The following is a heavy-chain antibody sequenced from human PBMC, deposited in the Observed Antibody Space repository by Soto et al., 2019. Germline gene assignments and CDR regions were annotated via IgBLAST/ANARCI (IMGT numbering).Heavy chain of an antibody. J-gene: IGHJ4*02. Sequence: EVQLVESGGGLVQPGGSLRLSCAASGFTFSSYSMNWVRQAPGKGLEWVSYISSSSSTIYYADSVKGRFTISRDSAKISLYLQMNSLRDDDTAVYYCARDLYGASYSFDDWVQGTLVSVSA. CDR1: GFTFSSYS. D-gene: IGHD1-26*01. V-gene: IGHV3-48*02. CDR3: ARDLYGASYSFDD. CDR2: ISSSSSTI.